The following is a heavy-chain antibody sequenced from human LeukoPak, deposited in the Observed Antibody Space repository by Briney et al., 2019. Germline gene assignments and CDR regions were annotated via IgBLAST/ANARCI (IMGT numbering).Heavy chain of an antibody. CDR2: ISHTGST. D-gene: IGHD1-1*01. V-gene: IGHV4-38-2*02. CDR3: ASGRGSTSWFDP. J-gene: IGHJ5*02. CDR1: GYSISSGYY. Sequence: PSETLSLTCTVSGYSISSGYYWGWIRQPPGKGLEWIGTISHTGSTYYNPSLKSRVTISVDTSKNQFSLKLSSVIAADTAVYYRASGRGSTSWFDPWGQGTLVTVSS.